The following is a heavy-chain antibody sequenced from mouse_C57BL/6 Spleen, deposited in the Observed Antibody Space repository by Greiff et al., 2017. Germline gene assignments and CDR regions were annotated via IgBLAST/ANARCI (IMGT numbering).Heavy chain of an antibody. J-gene: IGHJ4*01. Sequence: EVHLVESGGGLVKPGGSLKLSCAASGFTFSSYAMSWVRQTPEKRLEWVATISDGGSYTYYPDNVKGRFTISRDNAKNNLYLQMSHLKSEDTAMYYCARASYSNPYYAMDYWGQGTSVTVSS. CDR1: GFTFSSYA. CDR2: ISDGGSYT. V-gene: IGHV5-4*01. D-gene: IGHD2-5*01. CDR3: ARASYSNPYYAMDY.